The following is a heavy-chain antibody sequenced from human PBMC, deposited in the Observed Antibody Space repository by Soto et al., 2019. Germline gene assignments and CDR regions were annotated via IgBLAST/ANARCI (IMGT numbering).Heavy chain of an antibody. CDR1: GYTFTSYD. CDR2: MNPNSGNT. Sequence: ASVKVSCKASGYTFTSYDINWVRRATGQGLEWMGWMNPNSGNTGYAQKFQGRVTMTRNTSISTAYMELSSLRSEDTAVYYCARTTGDYYYYGMDVWGQGTTVTVSS. J-gene: IGHJ6*02. D-gene: IGHD1-1*01. V-gene: IGHV1-8*01. CDR3: ARTTGDYYYYGMDV.